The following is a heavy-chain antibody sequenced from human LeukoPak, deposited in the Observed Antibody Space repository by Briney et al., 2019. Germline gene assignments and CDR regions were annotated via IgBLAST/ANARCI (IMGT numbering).Heavy chain of an antibody. CDR3: AKGAVAGTPPRTLCDADC. D-gene: IGHD6-19*01. J-gene: IGHJ4*02. CDR2: IYYSGST. Sequence: SETLSLSCAASGVTFSSYERNWVRQPPGKGLEWIGYIYYSGSTNYNPSLKSRVTISVDTSKNQFSLKLSSVTAADTAVYYCAKGAVAGTPPRTLCDADCWGQGTLVTVSS. V-gene: IGHV4-59*01. CDR1: GVTFSSYE.